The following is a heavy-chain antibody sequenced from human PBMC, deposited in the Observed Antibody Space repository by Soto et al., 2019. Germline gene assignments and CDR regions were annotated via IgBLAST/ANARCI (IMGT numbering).Heavy chain of an antibody. CDR3: ARGGQYRYFDY. CDR2: ISPYNGDT. CDR1: GYTFTLFG. V-gene: IGHV1-18*01. J-gene: IGHJ4*02. D-gene: IGHD2-2*02. Sequence: QVQLVQSGAEVKKPGASVKVSCTTSGYTFTLFGITWVRQAPGQGLEWMGWISPYNGDTEYAEKLEGRVTLTTDTSTDTAYMQLTSLTSDDPAEYYCARGGQYRYFDYWGQGTLVTVSS.